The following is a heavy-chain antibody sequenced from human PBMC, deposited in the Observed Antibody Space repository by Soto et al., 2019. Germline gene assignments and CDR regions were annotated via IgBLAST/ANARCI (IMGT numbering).Heavy chain of an antibody. D-gene: IGHD5-18*01. CDR3: ARPTGRYSYGYPYYYYGMDV. Sequence: SVKVSCKASGGTFSSYAISWVRQAPGQGLEWMGGIIPIFGTANYAQKFQGRVTITADESTSTAYMELSSLRSEDTAVYYCARPTGRYSYGYPYYYYGMDVWGQGTTVTVSS. V-gene: IGHV1-69*13. J-gene: IGHJ6*02. CDR1: GGTFSSYA. CDR2: IIPIFGTA.